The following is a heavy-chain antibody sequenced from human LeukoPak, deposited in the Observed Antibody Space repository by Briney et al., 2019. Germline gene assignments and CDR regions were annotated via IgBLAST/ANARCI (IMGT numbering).Heavy chain of an antibody. D-gene: IGHD3-9*01. CDR1: GGSISSSSYY. Sequence: SETLSLTCTVSGGSISSSSYYWGWIRQPPGKGLEWIGSIYYSGSTYYNPSLKSRVTISVDTSKNQFSLKLSSVTVADTAMYYCAREAYDVLTSDWFDPWGQGTLVTVSS. J-gene: IGHJ5*02. CDR2: IYYSGST. V-gene: IGHV4-39*07. CDR3: AREAYDVLTSDWFDP.